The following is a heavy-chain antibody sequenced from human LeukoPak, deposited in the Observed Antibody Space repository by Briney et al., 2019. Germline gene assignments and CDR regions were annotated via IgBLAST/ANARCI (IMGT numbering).Heavy chain of an antibody. CDR3: ARARIAAAGPYYYYGMDV. CDR1: GGSFSGYY. Sequence: SETLSLTCAVYGGSFSGYYWSWIRQPPGKGLEWIGEINHSGSTNYNPSLKSRVTISVDTSKNQFPLKLSSVTAAGTAVYYCARARIAAAGPYYYYGMDVWGQGTTVTVSS. V-gene: IGHV4-34*01. CDR2: INHSGST. D-gene: IGHD6-13*01. J-gene: IGHJ6*02.